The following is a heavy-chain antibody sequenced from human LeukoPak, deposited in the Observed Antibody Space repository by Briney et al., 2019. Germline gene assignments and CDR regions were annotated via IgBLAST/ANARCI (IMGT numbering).Heavy chain of an antibody. D-gene: IGHD3-10*01. CDR3: ARDTYYYGSGSYWDWFDP. Sequence: SETLSLTCTVSGGSISSNSYYWSWIRQPAGKGLEWIGRIYTSGSTNYNPSLKSRVTISVDTSKNQFSLKLSSVTAADTAVYYCARDTYYYGSGSYWDWFDPWGQGTLVTVSS. CDR1: GGSISSNSYY. V-gene: IGHV4-61*02. CDR2: IYTSGST. J-gene: IGHJ5*02.